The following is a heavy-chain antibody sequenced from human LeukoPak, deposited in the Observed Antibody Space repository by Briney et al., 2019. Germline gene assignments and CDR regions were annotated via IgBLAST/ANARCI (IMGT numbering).Heavy chain of an antibody. V-gene: IGHV6-1*01. Sequence: SQTLSLTCAVSGDSVSSNSAAWNWIRQSPSRGLEWLGRTYYRSKWYNDYAVSVKSRITINPDTSKNQFSLQLNSVTPEDTAVYYCAKVGGPENIWFGELYWGQGTLVTVSS. D-gene: IGHD3-10*01. J-gene: IGHJ4*02. CDR3: AKVGGPENIWFGELY. CDR1: GDSVSSNSAA. CDR2: TYYRSKWYN.